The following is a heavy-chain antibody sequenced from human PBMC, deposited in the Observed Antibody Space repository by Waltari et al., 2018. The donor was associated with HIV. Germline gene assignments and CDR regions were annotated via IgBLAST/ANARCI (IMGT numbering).Heavy chain of an antibody. Sequence: EEHLVESGGGLVQPGGSLRLSCAASGFPFSRYAVTWVGQAPGKGLEWIAYISSESTNIQYADSVKGRFTVSRDNAEESLYLEMNSLRDEDTAVYYCARDTLNFYFGLDVWGQGTTVTGSS. CDR3: ARDTLNFYFGLDV. CDR2: ISSESTNI. D-gene: IGHD2-15*01. J-gene: IGHJ6*02. CDR1: GFPFSRYA. V-gene: IGHV3-48*02.